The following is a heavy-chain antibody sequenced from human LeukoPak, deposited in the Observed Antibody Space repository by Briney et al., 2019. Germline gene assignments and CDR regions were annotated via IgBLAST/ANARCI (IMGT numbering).Heavy chain of an antibody. CDR2: ISAYNGNT. J-gene: IGHJ4*02. D-gene: IGHD3-9*01. CDR3: ARGDYDILTGYYPLDY. Sequence: ASVKVSCKASGYTFTSYGISCVRQAPGQGLEWMGWISAYNGNTNYAQKLQGRVTMTTDTSASTAYMELRSLRSDDTAVYYCARGDYDILTGYYPLDYWGQGTLVTVSS. V-gene: IGHV1-18*01. CDR1: GYTFTSYG.